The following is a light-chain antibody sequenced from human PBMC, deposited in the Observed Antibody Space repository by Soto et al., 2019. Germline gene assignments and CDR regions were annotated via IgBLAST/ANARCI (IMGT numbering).Light chain of an antibody. J-gene: IGKJ1*01. CDR2: DAS. Sequence: EIVLTQSPATLSLSPGARATLSCRASQSVSSYLAWYQQKPGQAPRLLIYDASNRATGIPARLSGSGSGTDFTLTISSLEPEDFAVYYCQQRSNWPTFGQGTKVDIK. CDR1: QSVSSY. CDR3: QQRSNWPT. V-gene: IGKV3-11*01.